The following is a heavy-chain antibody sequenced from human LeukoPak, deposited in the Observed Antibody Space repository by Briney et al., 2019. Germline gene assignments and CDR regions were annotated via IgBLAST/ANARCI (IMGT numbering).Heavy chain of an antibody. CDR1: GGSISSSSYY. Sequence: MASETLSLTCTVSGGSISSSSYYWGWIRQPPGKGLEWIGSIYYSGSTYYNPSLKSRVTISVDTSKNQFSLKLSSVTAADTAVYYCARSGSYYYDPWGQGTLVTVSS. CDR3: ARSGSYYYDP. J-gene: IGHJ5*02. D-gene: IGHD3-22*01. CDR2: IYYSGST. V-gene: IGHV4-39*07.